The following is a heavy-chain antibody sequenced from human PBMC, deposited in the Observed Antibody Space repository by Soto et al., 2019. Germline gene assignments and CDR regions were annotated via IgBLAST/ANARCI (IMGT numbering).Heavy chain of an antibody. V-gene: IGHV4-30-4*01. Sequence: QVQLQESGPGLVKPSQTLSLTCTVSGGSISSGDYYWSWIRQPPGKGLEWIGYIYYSGSTYYNPSLKRRVTISVDTSKNQFSLKLSSVTAADTAVYYCARVRTRYSGYDFGVNFDYWGQGTLVTVSS. CDR1: GGSISSGDYY. CDR2: IYYSGST. CDR3: ARVRTRYSGYDFGVNFDY. D-gene: IGHD5-12*01. J-gene: IGHJ4*02.